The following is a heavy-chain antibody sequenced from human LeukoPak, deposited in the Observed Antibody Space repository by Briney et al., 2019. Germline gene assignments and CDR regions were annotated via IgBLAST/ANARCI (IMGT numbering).Heavy chain of an antibody. D-gene: IGHD3-16*01. J-gene: IGHJ4*02. Sequence: GGSLRLSCAASGFSFSSYWMHWVRQAPGKGLVWVSRISSDGSIINYADSVKGRFTISRDNAKNSLYLQMNSLRAEDTALYYCVRRGNRWGDYWGQGTLVTVSS. CDR2: ISSDGSII. CDR3: VRRGNRWGDY. V-gene: IGHV3-74*01. CDR1: GFSFSSYW.